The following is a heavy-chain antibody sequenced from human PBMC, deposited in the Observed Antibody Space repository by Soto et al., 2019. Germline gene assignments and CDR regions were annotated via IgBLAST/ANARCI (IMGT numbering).Heavy chain of an antibody. CDR3: ARVGSSSSADYYYYYMDV. Sequence: GESLKISCKGSGYSFTSYWIGWVRQMPGKGLEWMGIIYPGDSDTRYSPSFQGQVTISADKSISTAYLQWSSLKASDTAMYYCARVGSSSSADYYYYYMDVWGKGTTVTVSS. CDR2: IYPGDSDT. CDR1: GYSFTSYW. D-gene: IGHD6-6*01. V-gene: IGHV5-51*01. J-gene: IGHJ6*03.